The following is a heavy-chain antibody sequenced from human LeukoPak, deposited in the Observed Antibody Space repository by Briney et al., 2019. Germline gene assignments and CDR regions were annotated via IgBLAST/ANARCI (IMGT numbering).Heavy chain of an antibody. CDR2: IYYSGST. D-gene: IGHD3-10*01. CDR3: ARGKIFGIAFVWFDP. V-gene: IGHV4-59*01. CDR1: GGSFSGYY. J-gene: IGHJ5*02. Sequence: SETLSLTCAVYGGSFSGYYWGWIRQPPGKGLEWIGYIYYSGSTNYNPSLKSRVTISVDTSKNQFSLKLSSVTAADTAVYYCARGKIFGIAFVWFDPWGQGTLVTVSS.